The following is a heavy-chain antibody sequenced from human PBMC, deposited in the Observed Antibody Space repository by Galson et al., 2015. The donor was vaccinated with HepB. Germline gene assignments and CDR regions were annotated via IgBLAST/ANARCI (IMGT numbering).Heavy chain of an antibody. V-gene: IGHV3-11*01. Sequence: SLRLSCAASGFTSFSDYYMSWIRQAPGKGLEWLSYISGGNVNRIYYADSVKGRFTISRDNAKNSLYLEMNSLRAEDTAVYYCARDLRIQPNYYYFYALDVWGQGTTVTVSS. CDR3: ARDLRIQPNYYYFYALDV. CDR1: GFTSFSDYY. D-gene: IGHD5-18*01. CDR2: ISGGNVNRI. J-gene: IGHJ6*02.